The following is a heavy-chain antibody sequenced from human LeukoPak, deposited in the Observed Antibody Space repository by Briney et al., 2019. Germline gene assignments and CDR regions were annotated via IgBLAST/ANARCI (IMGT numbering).Heavy chain of an antibody. CDR3: ARDLVVRVSHYYYYGMDV. J-gene: IGHJ6*02. CDR2: ISAYNGNT. CDR1: GYTFPGYY. D-gene: IGHD3-16*02. V-gene: IGHV1-18*04. Sequence: ASVKFSCKACGYTFPGYYMHWVRQGPGQGLEWMGWISAYNGNTNYAQKLQGRVTMTTDTSTSTAYMELRSLRSDDTAVYYCARDLVVRVSHYYYYGMDVWGQGTTVTVSS.